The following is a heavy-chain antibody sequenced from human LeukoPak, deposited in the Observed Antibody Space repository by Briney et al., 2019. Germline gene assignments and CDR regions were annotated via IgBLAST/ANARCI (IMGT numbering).Heavy chain of an antibody. Sequence: SGGSLRLSCAASGFTFSSYEMNWVRQAPGKGLEWVSGISWNSGSIGYADSVKGRFTISRDNAKNSLYLQMNSLRAEDMALYYCAKSAYYDILTGYDQGVYFDYWGQGTLVTVSS. CDR2: ISWNSGSI. CDR3: AKSAYYDILTGYDQGVYFDY. CDR1: GFTFSSYE. J-gene: IGHJ4*02. D-gene: IGHD3-9*01. V-gene: IGHV3-9*03.